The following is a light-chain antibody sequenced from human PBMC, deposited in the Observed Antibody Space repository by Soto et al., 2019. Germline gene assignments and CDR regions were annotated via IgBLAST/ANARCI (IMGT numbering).Light chain of an antibody. V-gene: IGKV3D-20*02. J-gene: IGKJ5*01. CDR3: QQRSNWPIT. CDR2: DAS. CDR1: QSVSSSY. Sequence: EVVLTQSPGTLSLSPGERATLSCRASQSVSSSYVAWYQQKRGQAPGLLIYDASNRATGIPARFSGSGSGTDFTLTISSLEPEDFAVYYCQQRSNWPITFGQGTRLEIK.